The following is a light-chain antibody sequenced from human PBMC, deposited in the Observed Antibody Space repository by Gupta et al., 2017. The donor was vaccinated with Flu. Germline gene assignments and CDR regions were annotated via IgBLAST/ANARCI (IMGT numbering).Light chain of an antibody. CDR2: EVT. J-gene: IGLJ3*02. CDR1: SSDVGCYDY. Sequence: QSALTQPASVSGSTGQSITISCTGTSSDVGCYDYFSWYQQHPGKAPKLLIFEVTHRPSGVSNRFSGSKSGNTASLTISGLQAEDEADYFCASYTTTSTWVFGGGTKLTVL. V-gene: IGLV2-14*01. CDR3: ASYTTTSTWV.